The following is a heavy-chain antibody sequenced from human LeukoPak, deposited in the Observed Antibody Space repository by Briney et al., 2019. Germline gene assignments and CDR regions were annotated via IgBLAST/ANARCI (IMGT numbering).Heavy chain of an antibody. CDR2: ISAYNGNT. V-gene: IGHV1-18*01. CDR3: AGFTYYDFWSGYSEYGY. D-gene: IGHD3-3*01. CDR1: GYTFTSYG. Sequence: ASVKVSCKASGYTFTSYGISWVRQAPGQGLEWMGWISAYNGNTNYAQKLQGRVTMTTDTSTSTAYMELRSLRSDDTAVYYCAGFTYYDFWSGYSEYGYWGQGTLVTVSS. J-gene: IGHJ4*02.